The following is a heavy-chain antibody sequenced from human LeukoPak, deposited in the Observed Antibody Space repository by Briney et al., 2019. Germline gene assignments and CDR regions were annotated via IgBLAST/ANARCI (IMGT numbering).Heavy chain of an antibody. V-gene: IGHV3-30-3*01. CDR2: ISYDGSNK. CDR1: GFTFSSYA. D-gene: IGHD3-10*01. Sequence: PGGSLRLSCAASGFTFSSYAMHWVRQAPGKGLEWVAVISYDGSNKYYADSVKGRFTISRDNSKNTLYLQMNGLRAEDTAVYYCAREVRLITMVRGVMGYFDYWGQGTLVTVSS. CDR3: AREVRLITMVRGVMGYFDY. J-gene: IGHJ4*02.